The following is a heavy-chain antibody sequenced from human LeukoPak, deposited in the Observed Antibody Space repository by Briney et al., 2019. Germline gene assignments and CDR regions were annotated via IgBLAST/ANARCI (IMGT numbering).Heavy chain of an antibody. CDR1: GYTFTSYA. CDR3: ARVGIAARPEDYFDY. J-gene: IGHJ4*02. V-gene: IGHV1-3*01. D-gene: IGHD6-6*01. Sequence: ASVKVSCKASGYTFTSYAMHWVRQAPGQRLEWMGWINAGNGNTKYSQKFQGRVTITRDTSTSTAYMELSSLRSEDTAVYYCARVGIAARPEDYFDYWGQGTLVTVSS. CDR2: INAGNGNT.